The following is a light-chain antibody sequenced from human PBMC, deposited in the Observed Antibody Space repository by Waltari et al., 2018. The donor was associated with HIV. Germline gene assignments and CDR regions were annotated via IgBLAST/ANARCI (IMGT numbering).Light chain of an antibody. J-gene: IGLJ2*01. CDR1: SSDVGVYNY. Sequence: QSALTQPASVSGSPGQSITISCTGTSSDVGVYNYVSWYQQHPGKAPKLMIYDVSNRPAGLSNRFSGSKSGNTASLTISGLQAEDEADYYCSSYTSSSTVVFGGGTKLTVL. CDR2: DVS. CDR3: SSYTSSSTVV. V-gene: IGLV2-14*03.